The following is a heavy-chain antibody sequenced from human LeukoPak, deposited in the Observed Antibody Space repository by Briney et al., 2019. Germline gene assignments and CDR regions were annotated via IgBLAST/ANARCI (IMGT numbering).Heavy chain of an antibody. D-gene: IGHD6-19*01. CDR2: IDTSATTI. Sequence: SGGSLRLSCAASGFTFSGYVMNWLRQAPGKGLEWVSYIDTSATTIYYADSVKGRFTISRDNAKNSLYLQMNSLRADDTALYYCSKRDGSGSYFFDYWGQGTLVTVSS. J-gene: IGHJ4*02. CDR1: GFTFSGYV. V-gene: IGHV3-48*03. CDR3: SKRDGSGSYFFDY.